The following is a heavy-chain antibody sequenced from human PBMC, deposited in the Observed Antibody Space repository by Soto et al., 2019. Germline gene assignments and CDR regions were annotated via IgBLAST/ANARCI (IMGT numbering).Heavy chain of an antibody. J-gene: IGHJ4*02. Sequence: PWWSLRLCCAASGFTFSSYAMSWFRQAPGKGLEWVSAISGSGGSTYYADSVKGRFTISRDNSKNTLYLQMNSLRAEDTAVYYCAKGGVAARPLDYWGQGTLVTVSS. CDR1: GFTFSSYA. CDR2: ISGSGGST. V-gene: IGHV3-23*01. D-gene: IGHD6-6*01. CDR3: AKGGVAARPLDY.